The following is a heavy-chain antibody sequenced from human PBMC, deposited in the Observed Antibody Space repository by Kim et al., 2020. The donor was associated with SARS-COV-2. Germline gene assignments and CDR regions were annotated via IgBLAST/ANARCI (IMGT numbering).Heavy chain of an antibody. CDR3: ARTDILTPFDAFDI. CDR1: GGSISSYY. CDR2: IYYSGST. D-gene: IGHD3-9*01. Sequence: SETLSLTCTVSGGSISSYYWSWIRQPPGKGLEWIGYIYYSGSTNYNPSLKSRVTISVDTSKNQFSLKLSSVTAADTAVYYCARTDILTPFDAFDIWGQGTMVTVSS. V-gene: IGHV4-59*13. J-gene: IGHJ3*02.